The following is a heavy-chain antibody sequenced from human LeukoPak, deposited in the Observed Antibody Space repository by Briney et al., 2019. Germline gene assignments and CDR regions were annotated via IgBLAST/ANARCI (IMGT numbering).Heavy chain of an antibody. CDR1: GGSISSNNYY. CDR2: IYYSGSS. D-gene: IGHD3-22*01. CDR3: ARQRWGIVAVTTNYFDY. Sequence: SETLSLTCTVSGGSISSNNYYWGWIRQPPGKGLEWIGNIYYSGSSYYNPSLKSRVTISVDTSKNHFSLNLGSVTAADTAVYYCARQRWGIVAVTTNYFDYWGQGTLVTVSS. J-gene: IGHJ4*02. V-gene: IGHV4-39*01.